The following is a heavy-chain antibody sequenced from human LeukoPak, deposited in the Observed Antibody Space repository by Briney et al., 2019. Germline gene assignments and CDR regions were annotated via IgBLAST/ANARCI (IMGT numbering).Heavy chain of an antibody. D-gene: IGHD2-2*01. CDR2: ISSSGSTM. Sequence: GGSLRLSCAASGFIFNDYYMTWIRQAPGKGLEWLSYISSSGSTMYYADSVKGRFTISRDNAKNSLYLQMNDLRAEDTAVYYCARDIHRDLVVVGLSGFDPWGQGTLVTVSS. J-gene: IGHJ5*02. V-gene: IGHV3-11*01. CDR3: ARDIHRDLVVVGLSGFDP. CDR1: GFIFNDYY.